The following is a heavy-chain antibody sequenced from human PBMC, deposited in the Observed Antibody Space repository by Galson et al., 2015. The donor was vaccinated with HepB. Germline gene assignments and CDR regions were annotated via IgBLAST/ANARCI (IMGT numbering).Heavy chain of an antibody. V-gene: IGHV1-46*01. Sequence: SVKVSCKASGYTFTSYYMHWVRQAPGQGLEWMGIINPSGGSTSYAQKFQGRVTMTRDTSTSTVYMELSRLRSDDTAVYYCARGRVRVLMVYAIDYWGQGTLVTVSS. CDR2: INPSGGST. CDR1: GYTFTSYY. J-gene: IGHJ4*02. CDR3: ARGRVRVLMVYAIDY. D-gene: IGHD2-8*01.